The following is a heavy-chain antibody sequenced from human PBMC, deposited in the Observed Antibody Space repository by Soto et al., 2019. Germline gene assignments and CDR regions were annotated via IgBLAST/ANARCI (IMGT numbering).Heavy chain of an antibody. CDR1: CYTFTSYY. J-gene: IGHJ5*02. V-gene: IGHV1-46*01. CDR2: INPSGGST. D-gene: IGHD6-13*01. CDR3: ARGRQQRGDWFDP. Sequence: ASVKVSCKASCYTFTSYYMHWVRQAPGQGLEGMGIINPSGGSTSYAQKFQGRVTMTRDTSTSTVYMELSSLRSEDTAVYYCARGRQQRGDWFDPWGQGTLVTVSS.